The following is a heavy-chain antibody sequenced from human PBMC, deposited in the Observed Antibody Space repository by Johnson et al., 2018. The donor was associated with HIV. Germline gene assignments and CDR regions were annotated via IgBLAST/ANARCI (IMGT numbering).Heavy chain of an antibody. CDR2: IYSDGST. V-gene: IGHV3-53*01. Sequence: EVQLVESGGGFIQPGGSLRLSCAASGFTVANNYMSWVRQAPGKGLDWVSVIYSDGSTYYAASVKGRFTISRDNSKNTLYLQMNSLRAEDTAVYYCAKEGRYVEGAFDIWGQGTMVTVSS. D-gene: IGHD5-12*01. CDR1: GFTVANNY. J-gene: IGHJ3*02. CDR3: AKEGRYVEGAFDI.